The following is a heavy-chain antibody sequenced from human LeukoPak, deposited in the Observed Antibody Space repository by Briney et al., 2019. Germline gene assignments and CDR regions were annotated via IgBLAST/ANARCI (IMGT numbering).Heavy chain of an antibody. Sequence: ASVKVSCKATGGTFSSYSISWVRQAPGQGLEWMGGIITIFGTTDYAQKFQGRVTISADESTGTIYMELSSLRSEDTAMYYCAEGNYDSRGYYFAYWGQGTLVSVSS. J-gene: IGHJ4*02. CDR1: GGTFSSYS. D-gene: IGHD3-22*01. V-gene: IGHV1-69*13. CDR3: AEGNYDSRGYYFAY. CDR2: IITIFGTT.